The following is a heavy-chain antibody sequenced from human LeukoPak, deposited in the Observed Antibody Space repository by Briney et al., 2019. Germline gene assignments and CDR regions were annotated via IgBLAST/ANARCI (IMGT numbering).Heavy chain of an antibody. Sequence: GGSLRLSCIASGFTYSNYWMSWVRQAPGKGVEWVANIKQDGSEKYYVDSVKGRFTMSRDSAKNSLYLQMNSLRAEDTAVYYCAGYNCSSTTCYTGGFDYWGQGTLVTVSS. D-gene: IGHD2-2*02. CDR2: IKQDGSEK. V-gene: IGHV3-7*01. CDR3: AGYNCSSTTCYTGGFDY. CDR1: GFTYSNYW. J-gene: IGHJ4*02.